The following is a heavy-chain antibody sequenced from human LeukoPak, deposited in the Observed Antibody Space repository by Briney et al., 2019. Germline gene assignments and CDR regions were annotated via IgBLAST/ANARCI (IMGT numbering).Heavy chain of an antibody. V-gene: IGHV1-2*02. D-gene: IGHD3-22*01. J-gene: IGHJ5*02. CDR3: ARGTAGGYYDSSGLTWFDP. CDR2: INPNSGGT. Sequence: ASVKVSCKASGYTFTGYYMHWVRQAPGQGLEWMGWINPNSGGTNYAQKFQGRVTMTRDTSISTAYMELSRLRSDDTAVYYCARGTAGGYYDSSGLTWFDPWGQGTLVTVSS. CDR1: GYTFTGYY.